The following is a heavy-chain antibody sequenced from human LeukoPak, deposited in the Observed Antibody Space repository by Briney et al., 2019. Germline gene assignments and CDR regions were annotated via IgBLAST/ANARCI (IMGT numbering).Heavy chain of an antibody. J-gene: IGHJ4*02. CDR1: GGSIGSYY. V-gene: IGHV4-59*01. D-gene: IGHD2-2*02. CDR2: IYYSGST. CDR3: ARASSGYCSSTSCYTPDY. Sequence: SETLSLTCTVSGGSIGSYYWSWIRQPPGKGLEWIGYIYYSGSTKYNPSLTSRVTISVDTSKNQFSLKLSSVTAADTAVYYCARASSGYCSSTSCYTPDYWGQGTLVTVSS.